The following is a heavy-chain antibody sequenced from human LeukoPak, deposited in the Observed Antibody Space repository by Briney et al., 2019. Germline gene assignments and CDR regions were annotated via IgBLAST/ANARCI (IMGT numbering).Heavy chain of an antibody. CDR1: GFTFSTYG. J-gene: IGHJ2*01. Sequence: PGGSLRLSCAASGFTFSTYGMHWVRQAPGKGLEWVADISYDGSKKNYADSVKGRFTISRDNSKNTLFLQMNSLRAEDTAVYYCARVGSYYADWYFDLWGRGTLVTVSS. V-gene: IGHV3-30*03. CDR3: ARVGSYYADWYFDL. D-gene: IGHD1-26*01. CDR2: ISYDGSKK.